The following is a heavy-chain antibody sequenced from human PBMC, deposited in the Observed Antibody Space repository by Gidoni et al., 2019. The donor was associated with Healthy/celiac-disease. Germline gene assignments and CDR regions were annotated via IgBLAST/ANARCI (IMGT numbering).Heavy chain of an antibody. CDR3: ARPSFVGATTKDFDY. D-gene: IGHD1-26*01. CDR2: IYPGDSDT. J-gene: IGHJ4*02. V-gene: IGHV5-51*01. CDR1: GYRFTSYW. Sequence: EVQLVQSGAEVKKPGESLKISCKGSGYRFTSYWIGWVRQMPGKGLEWMGIIYPGDSDTRYSPSFQGQVTISADKSISTAYLQWSSLKASDTAMYYCARPSFVGATTKDFDYWGQGTLVTVSS.